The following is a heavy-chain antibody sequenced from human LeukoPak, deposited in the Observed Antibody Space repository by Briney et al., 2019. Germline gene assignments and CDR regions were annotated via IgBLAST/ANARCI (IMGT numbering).Heavy chain of an antibody. Sequence: SGHTLLNPTQTLTLTCNFSVFSLSTSAMAVGWMRQPPGRALEWLALIYSDDDKRYSPSLKSMLTSTKNTSNNHVVLTITNMDPVDTATYYCAHSYRSSGYYRQFQHWGQGTLVTVSS. J-gene: IGHJ1*01. CDR1: VFSLSTSAMA. D-gene: IGHD3-22*01. V-gene: IGHV2-5*02. CDR2: IYSDDDK. CDR3: AHSYRSSGYYRQFQH.